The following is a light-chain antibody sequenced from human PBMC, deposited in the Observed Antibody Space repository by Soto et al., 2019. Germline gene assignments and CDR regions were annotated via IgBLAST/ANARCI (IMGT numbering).Light chain of an antibody. Sequence: DIHMTQSPSTLSASVGDKVTITCRASQSISSWLAWYQQKPGKAPKLLIYDASSLESGVQSSFSGSGSGTDSTLTIRSLQPDDFATYYCKQYNSYWTFGQGTKVDIK. CDR2: DAS. V-gene: IGKV1-5*01. CDR1: QSISSW. J-gene: IGKJ1*01. CDR3: KQYNSYWT.